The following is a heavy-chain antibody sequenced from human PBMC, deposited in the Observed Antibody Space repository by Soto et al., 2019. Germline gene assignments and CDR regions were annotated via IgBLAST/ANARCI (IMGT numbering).Heavy chain of an antibody. V-gene: IGHV4-31*02. J-gene: IGHJ3*02. CDR1: GGSISSDNYY. Sequence: SETLSLTCTVSGGSISSDNYYWSWIRQHPGKGLEWIGYIHYSGRAYYNPSLQSRVTLSVDTSENQFSLKLSSVTAADTAVYYCAREVIIKIDTDAFDIWGQGTMVTVSS. CDR2: IHYSGRA. D-gene: IGHD2-21*01. CDR3: AREVIIKIDTDAFDI.